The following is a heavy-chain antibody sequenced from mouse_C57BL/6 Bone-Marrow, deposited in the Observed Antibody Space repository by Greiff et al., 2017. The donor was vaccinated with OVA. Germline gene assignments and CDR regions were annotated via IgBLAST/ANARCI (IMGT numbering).Heavy chain of an antibody. V-gene: IGHV1-69*01. CDR3: ALYDYDAWFAY. D-gene: IGHD2-4*01. Sequence: VQLQQSGAELVMPGASVKLSCKASGYTFTSYWMHWVKQRPGQGLEWIGEIDPSDSYTNYNQKFKGKSTLTVDKSSSTAYMQLSSLTSEDSAVYYCALYDYDAWFAYWGQGTLVTVSA. CDR2: IDPSDSYT. CDR1: GYTFTSYW. J-gene: IGHJ3*01.